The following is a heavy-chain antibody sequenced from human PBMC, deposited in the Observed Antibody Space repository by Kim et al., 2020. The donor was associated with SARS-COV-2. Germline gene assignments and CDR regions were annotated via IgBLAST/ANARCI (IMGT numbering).Heavy chain of an antibody. J-gene: IGHJ4*02. CDR1: GGTFSSYA. CDR3: ARDRYYYDSSGYYYDY. CDR2: IIPILGIA. V-gene: IGHV1-69*04. Sequence: KVSCKASGGTFSSYAISWVRQAPGQGLEWMGRIIPILGIANYAQKFQGRVTITADKSTSTAYMELSSLRSEDTAVYYCARDRYYYDSSGYYYDYWGQGT. D-gene: IGHD3-22*01.